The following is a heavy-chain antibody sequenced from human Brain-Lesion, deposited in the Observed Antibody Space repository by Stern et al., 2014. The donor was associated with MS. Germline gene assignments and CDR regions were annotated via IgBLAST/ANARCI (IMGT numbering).Heavy chain of an antibody. J-gene: IGHJ6*02. Sequence: QVQLQESGPGLVKPSQTLSLSCTVSGGSISSGGYYWSWIRQPAGKGLEWIGRIFNRGSTSYNPSLTSRGTISKDTSKNQFSLRLNSMTAADTAVYYCARGRVVPGFQYYATDVWGQGTTVIVSS. CDR2: IFNRGST. D-gene: IGHD2-2*01. CDR3: ARGRVVPGFQYYATDV. CDR1: GGSISSGGYY. V-gene: IGHV4-61*02.